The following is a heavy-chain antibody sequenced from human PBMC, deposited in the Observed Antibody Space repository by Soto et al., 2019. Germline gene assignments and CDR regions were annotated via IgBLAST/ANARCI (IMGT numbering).Heavy chain of an antibody. CDR2: IIPIFGTA. D-gene: IGHD3-22*01. Sequence: SVKVSCKASGGTFSSYAISWVRQAPGQGLEWMGGIIPIFGTANYAQKFQGRVTITADESTSTAYMELSSLRSEDTAVYYCARRDYDSSGYWHYYYGMDVWGQGTTVTVSS. CDR1: GGTFSSYA. CDR3: ARRDYDSSGYWHYYYGMDV. V-gene: IGHV1-69*13. J-gene: IGHJ6*02.